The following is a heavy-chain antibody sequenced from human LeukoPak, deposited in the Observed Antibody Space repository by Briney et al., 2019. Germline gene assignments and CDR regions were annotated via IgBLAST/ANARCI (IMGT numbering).Heavy chain of an antibody. V-gene: IGHV3-48*04. D-gene: IGHD3-22*01. CDR1: GFTFSMYS. CDR3: ARGFQDYYDSSGCAPATPALGY. Sequence: GGSLRLSCAASGFTFSMYSMNWVRQAPGKGLEWVSYISTSSSTIYYVDSVKGRFTISRDNAKNSLYLQMNSLRAEDTAVYYCARGFQDYYDSSGCAPATPALGYWGQGTLVTVSS. J-gene: IGHJ4*02. CDR2: ISTSSSTI.